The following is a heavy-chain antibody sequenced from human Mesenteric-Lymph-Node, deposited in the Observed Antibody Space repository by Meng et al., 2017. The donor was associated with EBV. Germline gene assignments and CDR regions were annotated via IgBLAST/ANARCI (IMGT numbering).Heavy chain of an antibody. Sequence: QVQLQQWGAGLLKPSETLTLTCGVSGGSFIGYYWSWIRQSPGKGLEWVAVISYDGSNEFYADSVKGRFTISRDNSKNSVYLQMNSLRPEDTALYYCVKQALVGAFEYWGQGTLVTVSS. J-gene: IGHJ4*02. V-gene: IGHV3-30*18. CDR3: VKQALVGAFEY. CDR2: ISYDGSNE. CDR1: GGSFIGYY. D-gene: IGHD1-26*01.